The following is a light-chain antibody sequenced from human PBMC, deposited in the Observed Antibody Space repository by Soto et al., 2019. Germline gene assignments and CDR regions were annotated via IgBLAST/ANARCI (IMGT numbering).Light chain of an antibody. CDR1: KSVSNN. CDR3: QQYNEWPLT. V-gene: IGKV3-15*01. CDR2: GAS. Sequence: ETVMTQSPGTLSESQGERATLSCRASKSVSNNLAWYQQKPGQAPRLLIYGASARATGIPARFSGSGFGTEFTLTISSLQSEDFGVYYCQQYNEWPLTFGGGTKVEIK. J-gene: IGKJ4*01.